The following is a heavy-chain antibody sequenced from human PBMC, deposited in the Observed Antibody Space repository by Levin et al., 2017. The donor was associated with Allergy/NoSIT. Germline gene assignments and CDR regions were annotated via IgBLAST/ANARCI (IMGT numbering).Heavy chain of an antibody. CDR1: GFSFSNHY. J-gene: IGHJ6*03. CDR2: IRSKRYSYTT. Sequence: GGSLRLSCAASGFSFSNHYMDWVRQAPGKGLEWVGLIRSKRYSYTTDYAASVKGRFIISRDDSRNSLSLQMNSLKTEDTAVYYCAREVGYCYSGSCYSWSEYVYYYMDVWGKGTTVTVSS. CDR3: AREVGYCYSGSCYSWSEYVYYYMDV. D-gene: IGHD2-2*02. V-gene: IGHV3-72*01.